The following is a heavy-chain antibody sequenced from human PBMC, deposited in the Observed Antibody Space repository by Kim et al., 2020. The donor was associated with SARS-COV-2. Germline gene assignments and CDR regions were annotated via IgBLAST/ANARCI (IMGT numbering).Heavy chain of an antibody. Sequence: GRFTISRDNSKNKLDLQMNSLGAEDTAVYYCAKDFERVGATDIYYYYGLDVWGQGTTVTVSS. V-gene: IGHV3-33*06. CDR3: AKDFERVGATDIYYYYGLDV. J-gene: IGHJ6*02. D-gene: IGHD1-26*01.